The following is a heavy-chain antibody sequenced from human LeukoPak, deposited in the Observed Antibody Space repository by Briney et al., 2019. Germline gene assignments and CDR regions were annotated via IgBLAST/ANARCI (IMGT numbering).Heavy chain of an antibody. CDR3: ARLSTRLLDH. J-gene: IGHJ4*02. D-gene: IGHD3-3*01. CDR2: IYPGDSET. V-gene: IGHV5-51*01. CDR1: AVTFNNYW. Sequence: GESLKISCKGSAVTFNNYWIGWVRQLPGKGLDWMGIIYPGDSETRYSPSFQGQVTMSVDKSINTAYLHWGSLKASDTAIYFCARLSTRLLDHWGQGTRVTVSS.